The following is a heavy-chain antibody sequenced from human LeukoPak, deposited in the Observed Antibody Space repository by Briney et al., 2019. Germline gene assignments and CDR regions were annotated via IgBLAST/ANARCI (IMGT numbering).Heavy chain of an antibody. CDR3: ARVHPDGYSAY. V-gene: IGHV4-59*01. J-gene: IGHJ4*02. Sequence: ETLCLTCTVSGGSISSYYWGWIWQPPGKGLEWIGYIHYSGSTKYNPSLKNRVTISVDTSNNHFSLKLSSVTAADTAVYFCARVHPDGYSAYWGQRIMVADSS. CDR2: IHYSGST. D-gene: IGHD5-24*01. CDR1: GGSISSYY.